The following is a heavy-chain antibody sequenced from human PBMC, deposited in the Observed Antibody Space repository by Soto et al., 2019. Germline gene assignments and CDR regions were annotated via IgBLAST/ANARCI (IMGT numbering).Heavy chain of an antibody. Sequence: GESLKISCKGSGYSITSYWIGWVRQMPGKGLEWMGIIYPGDSDTRYSPSFQGQVTISADKSISTAYLQWSSLKASDTAMYYCARRRDILTGYYPDWGQGTLVTVSS. J-gene: IGHJ4*02. CDR2: IYPGDSDT. V-gene: IGHV5-51*01. CDR1: GYSITSYW. CDR3: ARRRDILTGYYPD. D-gene: IGHD3-9*01.